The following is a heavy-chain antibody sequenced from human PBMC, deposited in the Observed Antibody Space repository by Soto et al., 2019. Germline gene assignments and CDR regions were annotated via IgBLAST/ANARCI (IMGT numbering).Heavy chain of an antibody. Sequence: QVQLQESGPGLVKASQTLSLTCSVSGGSISSGTYSWSWIRQHPGKGLEWIANIYYGGGTYYTPSLKSRVSISVDTSKNQFSLKLSSVTAADTAVYYCAATSDWFDPWGQGTLDTVSS. CDR3: AATSDWFDP. V-gene: IGHV4-31*03. CDR1: GGSISSGTYS. CDR2: IYYGGGT. J-gene: IGHJ5*02.